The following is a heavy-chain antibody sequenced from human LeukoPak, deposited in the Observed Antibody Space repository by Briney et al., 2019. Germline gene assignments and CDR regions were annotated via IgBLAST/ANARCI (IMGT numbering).Heavy chain of an antibody. CDR2: IYYSGST. CDR1: GGSISSSSYY. D-gene: IGHD2-15*01. V-gene: IGHV4-39*07. Sequence: SETLSLTCTVSGGSISSSSYYWGWIRQPPGKGLEWIGSIYYSGSTYYNPSLKSRVTISVDTSKNQFSLKLSSVTAADTAVYYCARNYCSGGSCYLDYWGQGTLVTVSS. J-gene: IGHJ4*02. CDR3: ARNYCSGGSCYLDY.